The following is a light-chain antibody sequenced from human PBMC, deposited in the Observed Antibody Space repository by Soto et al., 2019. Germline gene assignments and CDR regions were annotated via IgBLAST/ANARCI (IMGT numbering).Light chain of an antibody. CDR1: SSDVGGYNY. J-gene: IGLJ2*01. V-gene: IGLV2-14*01. CDR3: SSYTSSTTRVV. Sequence: QSALTQPASVSGSPGQSITISCTGSSSDVGGYNYVSWYQQHPGKAPKLMIYDVSNRPSGVSDRFSGSKSGNTASLTISGLQSEDEADSYCSSYTSSTTRVVFGEGTKVTVL. CDR2: DVS.